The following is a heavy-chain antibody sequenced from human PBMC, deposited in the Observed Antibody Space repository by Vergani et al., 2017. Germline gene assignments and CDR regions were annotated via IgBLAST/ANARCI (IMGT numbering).Heavy chain of an antibody. CDR2: ISGSGGST. D-gene: IGHD1-26*01. CDR1: GFTFSSYA. CDR3: AKDASDRFLSGSYLQSRDAFDI. V-gene: IGHV3-23*01. J-gene: IGHJ3*02. Sequence: EVQLLESGGGLVQPGGSLRLSCAASGFTFSSYAMSWVRQAPGKGLEWVSAISGSGGSTYYADSVKGRFTISRDNSKNTLYRQMNSLRAEDTAVYYCAKDASDRFLSGSYLQSRDAFDIWGQGTMVTVSS.